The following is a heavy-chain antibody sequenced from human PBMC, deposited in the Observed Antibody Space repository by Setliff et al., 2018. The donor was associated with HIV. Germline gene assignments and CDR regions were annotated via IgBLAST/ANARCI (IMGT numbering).Heavy chain of an antibody. J-gene: IGHJ4*02. CDR3: ATGGGRDLREWAY. CDR1: GFTFTNAW. V-gene: IGHV3-15*01. CDR2: FKTDGGTT. Sequence: GGSLSLSCVASGFTFTNAWVNWVRQAPGTGLEWVGRFKTDGGTTDYAAPVKGRFTISRDDSKTTLYLQMNSLKTEDTAMYYCATGGGRDLREWAYWGQGTLVTVSS. D-gene: IGHD2-21*01.